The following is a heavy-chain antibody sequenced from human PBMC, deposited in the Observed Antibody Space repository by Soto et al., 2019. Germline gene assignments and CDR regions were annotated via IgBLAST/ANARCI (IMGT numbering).Heavy chain of an antibody. Sequence: QVQLVQSGAEVKKPGSSVKVSCKASGGTFSSYTISWVRQAPGQGLEWMGRIIPILGIANYAQKFQGIVTITADKSTSTAYMELSSLRYEDTAVYYCASALGSGYYYMDVWGKGTTVTVSS. CDR2: IIPILGIA. J-gene: IGHJ6*03. V-gene: IGHV1-69*02. D-gene: IGHD3-10*01. CDR1: GGTFSSYT. CDR3: ASALGSGYYYMDV.